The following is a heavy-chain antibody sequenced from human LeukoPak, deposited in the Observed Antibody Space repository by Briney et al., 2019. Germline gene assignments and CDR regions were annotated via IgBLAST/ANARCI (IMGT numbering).Heavy chain of an antibody. Sequence: GGSLRLSCVASGFTFSNYAMSWVRQGPGKGLEWVSAISDAGTDTYYADAVRGRFTISRDNSKNGLFLQMNSLRAEDTAVYYCAKDEGNYYDSSGYCFDYWGQGTLVTVSS. CDR3: AKDEGNYYDSSGYCFDY. CDR1: GFTFSNYA. V-gene: IGHV3-23*01. J-gene: IGHJ4*02. CDR2: ISDAGTDT. D-gene: IGHD3-22*01.